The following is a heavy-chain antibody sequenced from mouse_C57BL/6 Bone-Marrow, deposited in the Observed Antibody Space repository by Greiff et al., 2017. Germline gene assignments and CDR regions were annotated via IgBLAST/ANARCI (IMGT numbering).Heavy chain of an antibody. CDR2: IDPSDSET. CDR3: ALYYGSSHWYFDG. D-gene: IGHD1-1*01. J-gene: IGHJ1*03. CDR1: GYTFTSYW. V-gene: IGHV1-52*01. Sequence: QVQLQQSGAELVRPGSSVKLSCKASGYTFTSYWMHWVKQRPIQGLEWIGNIDPSDSETHYNQKFKDKATLTVDKSSSTAYMQLSSLTSEDSAVYYCALYYGSSHWYFDGWGTGTTVTVSA.